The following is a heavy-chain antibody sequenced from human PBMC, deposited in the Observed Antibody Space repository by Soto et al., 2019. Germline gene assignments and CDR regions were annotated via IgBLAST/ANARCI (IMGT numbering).Heavy chain of an antibody. D-gene: IGHD6-19*01. J-gene: IGHJ6*02. Sequence: QVQLVQSGAEVKKPGASVKVSCKASGYTFTTYGISWVRQAPGQGLEWMGWISAYNGNTNYAQKIQGRVTMTTDTSTSTAYMELRSLRSDDAAVYYCARQQWLYYYYGMDVWGQGTTVTVSS. CDR1: GYTFTTYG. CDR3: ARQQWLYYYYGMDV. V-gene: IGHV1-18*01. CDR2: ISAYNGNT.